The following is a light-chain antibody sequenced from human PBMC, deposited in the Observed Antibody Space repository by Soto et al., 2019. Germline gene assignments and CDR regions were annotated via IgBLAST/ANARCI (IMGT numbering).Light chain of an antibody. CDR3: QQYGSSRT. Sequence: EIVLTQSPGTLSLSPGERDTLSCRASQSVSSSYLAWYQQKPGQAPRLLIYGASSRATGIPDRFSGSGSGTDFTLTISRLEPEDFAEYYCQQYGSSRTFGQGTKVDIK. J-gene: IGKJ1*01. CDR1: QSVSSSY. CDR2: GAS. V-gene: IGKV3-20*01.